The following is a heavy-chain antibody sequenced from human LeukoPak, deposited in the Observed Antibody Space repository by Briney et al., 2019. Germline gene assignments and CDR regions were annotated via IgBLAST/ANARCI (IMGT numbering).Heavy chain of an antibody. CDR1: GFTFSSYG. CDR2: ISYDGSNK. CDR3: AKDRRVGATADQFDY. V-gene: IGHV3-30*18. J-gene: IGHJ4*02. D-gene: IGHD1-26*01. Sequence: AGGSLRLSCAASGFTFSSYGMHWVRQAPGKGLEWVAVISYDGSNKYYADSVKGRFTISRDNSKNTLYLQMNSLRAEDTAVYYCAKDRRVGATADQFDYWGQGTLVTVSS.